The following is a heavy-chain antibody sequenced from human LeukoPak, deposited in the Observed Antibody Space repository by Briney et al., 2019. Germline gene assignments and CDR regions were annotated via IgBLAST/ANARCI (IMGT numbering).Heavy chain of an antibody. CDR2: INNDGSST. V-gene: IGHV3-74*01. CDR3: AREGVVVGRDFDY. D-gene: IGHD2-15*01. J-gene: IGHJ4*02. Sequence: PGGSLRLSCGASGFTFSSYWMHWVRQAPGKGLVWVSRINNDGSSTSYADSVQGRFTISRDNAKNSLYLQMNSLRAEDTAFYYCAREGVVVGRDFDYWGQGTLVTVSS. CDR1: GFTFSSYW.